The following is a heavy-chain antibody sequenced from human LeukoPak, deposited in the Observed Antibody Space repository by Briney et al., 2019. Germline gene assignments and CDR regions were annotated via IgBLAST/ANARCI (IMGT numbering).Heavy chain of an antibody. J-gene: IGHJ6*02. CDR1: GFTSSSYS. D-gene: IGHD2-2*01. Sequence: GGSLRLSCAASGFTSSSYSMNWVRQAPGKGLEWVSSISSSSSYIYYADSVKGRFTISRDNAKNSLYLQMSSLRAEDTAVYYCARESPPIVVVPAANNYYYYGMDVWGQGTTVTVSS. CDR3: ARESPPIVVVPAANNYYYYGMDV. V-gene: IGHV3-21*01. CDR2: ISSSSSYI.